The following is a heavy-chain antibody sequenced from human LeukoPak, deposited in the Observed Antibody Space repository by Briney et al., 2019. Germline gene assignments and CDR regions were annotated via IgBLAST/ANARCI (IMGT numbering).Heavy chain of an antibody. D-gene: IGHD1-1*01. J-gene: IGHJ4*02. Sequence: GGSLRLSCAASGFTLNTASMNWVRQAPGKGLEWTSYIDRSSNTIYYADSVKGRFTISRDSAKNSLYLQMNSLRAEDTAVYFCADNLSRWGQGTLVTVSS. V-gene: IGHV3-48*04. CDR3: ADNLSR. CDR2: IDRSSNTI. CDR1: GFTLNTAS.